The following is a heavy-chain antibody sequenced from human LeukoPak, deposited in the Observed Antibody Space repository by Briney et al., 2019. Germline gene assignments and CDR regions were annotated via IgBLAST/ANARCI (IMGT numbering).Heavy chain of an antibody. J-gene: IGHJ4*02. CDR1: GYSFTTYW. CDR2: IDLRDSDT. V-gene: IGHV5-51*01. CDR3: ARSVFRYPAYFFDF. D-gene: IGHD2-2*01. Sequence: GESLKISCKASGYSFTTYWIGWVRQMPGKGLEWMGIIDLRDSDTRYSPSFQGQVTISADKSISTAYLQWSSLKASDTAMYYCARSVFRYPAYFFDFWGQGTLVTVSS.